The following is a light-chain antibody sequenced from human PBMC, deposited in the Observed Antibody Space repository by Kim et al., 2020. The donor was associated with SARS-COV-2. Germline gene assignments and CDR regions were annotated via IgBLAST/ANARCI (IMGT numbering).Light chain of an antibody. J-gene: IGLJ1*01. V-gene: IGLV2-14*04. CDR1: SSVVGYYNS. CDR3: NSHTTSSTYV. Sequence: GPSITTSCTGTSSVVGYYNSVSWYQQHPGKAPTLIMYDVSERASGVSNRFSGSLSGNTASLTISGLRAEDEADYYCNSHTTSSTYVFGSGTQLTVL. CDR2: DVS.